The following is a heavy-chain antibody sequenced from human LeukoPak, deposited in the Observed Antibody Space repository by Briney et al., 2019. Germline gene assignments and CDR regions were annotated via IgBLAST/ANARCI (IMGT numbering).Heavy chain of an antibody. J-gene: IGHJ4*02. CDR2: ISSSGGST. D-gene: IGHD6-19*01. CDR1: GFTFSSYA. Sequence: PGGSLRLSCAASGFTFSSYAMSWVRQAPGKGLEWVSAISSSGGSTYYADSVKGRFIISRDKSKNTLYLQMNSLRAEDTAVYYCAKDQGGHSSGWDFDYWGQGTLVTVSS. CDR3: AKDQGGHSSGWDFDY. V-gene: IGHV3-23*01.